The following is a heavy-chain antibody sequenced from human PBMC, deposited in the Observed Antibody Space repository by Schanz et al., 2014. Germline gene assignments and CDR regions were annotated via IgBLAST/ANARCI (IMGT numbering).Heavy chain of an antibody. V-gene: IGHV4-59*13. CDR3: ARVGRNSYGFTSRFDA. Sequence: QVQLQESGPGQVRPSETLSLTCTVSGSDIRGFHWSWIRQSPVKGLEWLGYIAYSGSTNYNPSLQSRVTIALDTSQSQFSLRLTSVSSADTAMYYCARVGRNSYGFTSRFDAWGQGTLVAVSS. CDR1: GSDIRGFH. CDR2: IAYSGST. J-gene: IGHJ5*02. D-gene: IGHD3-16*01.